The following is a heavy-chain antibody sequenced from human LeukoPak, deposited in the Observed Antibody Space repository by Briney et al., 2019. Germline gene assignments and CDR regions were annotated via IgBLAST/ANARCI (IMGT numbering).Heavy chain of an antibody. CDR3: ARVYRGYSYGYFPNYFDY. CDR1: GGSISSGGHS. CDR2: IYYTEST. V-gene: IGHV4-30-4*07. Sequence: PSQTLSLTCAVSGGSISSGGHSWSWIRQPPGKGLEWIGYIYYTESTYYNPSLKSRVTISVDTSKNQFSLKLSSVTAADTAVYYCARVYRGYSYGYFPNYFDYWGQGTLVTVSS. J-gene: IGHJ4*02. D-gene: IGHD5-18*01.